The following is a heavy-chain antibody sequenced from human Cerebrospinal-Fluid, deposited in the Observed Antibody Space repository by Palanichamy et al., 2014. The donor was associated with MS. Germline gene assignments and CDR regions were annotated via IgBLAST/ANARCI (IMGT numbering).Heavy chain of an antibody. Sequence: VQLQESGPGLVKPSETLSLTCTVSGGSISSYYWSWIRQPPGKGLEWIRYIYYSGSTNYNPSLKSRVTISVDTSKNQFSLKLSSVTAADTAFYYCARVRSGWYYFDYWGQGTLLTVSS. CDR2: IYYSGST. D-gene: IGHD6-19*01. J-gene: IGHJ4*02. V-gene: IGHV4-59*01. CDR1: GGSISSYY. CDR3: ARVRSGWYYFDY.